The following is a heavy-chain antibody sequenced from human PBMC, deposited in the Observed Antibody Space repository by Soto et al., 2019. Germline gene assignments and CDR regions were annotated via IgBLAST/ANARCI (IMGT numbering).Heavy chain of an antibody. V-gene: IGHV1-18*01. D-gene: IGHD2-15*01. CDR3: SPGLPGGHCSGVTCYYFDY. J-gene: IGHJ4*02. Sequence: QVQLVQSGGEVKKPGASMKVSCKASGYTFINYLISWVRQAPGQGLEWMGWISADSGNTNYAQKFQGRVTLTTDTSTNTAFMDLRSLISADTATYYCSPGLPGGHCSGVTCYYFDYWGQGTLVTVSS. CDR2: ISADSGNT. CDR1: GYTFINYL.